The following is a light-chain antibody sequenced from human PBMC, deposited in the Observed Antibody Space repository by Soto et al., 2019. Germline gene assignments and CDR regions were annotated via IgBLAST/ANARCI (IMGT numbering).Light chain of an antibody. CDR2: DAS. CDR3: QQYNNWPPWT. J-gene: IGKJ1*01. CDR1: QRVSRN. V-gene: IGKV3-15*01. Sequence: EIAMTQSPATLSVSPGERGTLSCRASQRVSRNLAWYQQKPGQAPRLXXYDASTRATGIPDRFSGIESETEFTLTISSLQSEDYAIYYGQQYNNWPPWTFGQGTKVDIK.